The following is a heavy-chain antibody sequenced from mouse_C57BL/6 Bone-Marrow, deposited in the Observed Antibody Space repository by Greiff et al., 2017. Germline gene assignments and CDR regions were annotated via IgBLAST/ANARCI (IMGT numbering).Heavy chain of an antibody. J-gene: IGHJ2*01. V-gene: IGHV1-64*01. CDR1: GYPFTSYW. Sequence: QVQLQQPGAELVKPGASVKLSCKASGYPFTSYWMHWVKQRPGQGLEWIGMIHPNSGSTNYNEKFKSKATLTVDQSSSTAYMQLSCLTSEDSAVYYCARLVLPNYWGQGTTLTVSS. CDR3: ARLVLPNY. CDR2: IHPNSGST. D-gene: IGHD1-1*02.